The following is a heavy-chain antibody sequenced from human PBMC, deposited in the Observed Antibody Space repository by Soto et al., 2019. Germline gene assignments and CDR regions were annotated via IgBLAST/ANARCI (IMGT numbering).Heavy chain of an antibody. Sequence: SETLSLTCTVSGGSISSYYWSWIRQPPGKGLEWIGYIYYSGSTNYNPSLKSRVTISVDTSKNQFSLKLSSVTAADTAVYYCARGRFLEWTYAQNWFDPWGQGTLVTVS. CDR1: GGSISSYY. CDR2: IYYSGST. D-gene: IGHD3-3*01. CDR3: ARGRFLEWTYAQNWFDP. J-gene: IGHJ5*02. V-gene: IGHV4-59*08.